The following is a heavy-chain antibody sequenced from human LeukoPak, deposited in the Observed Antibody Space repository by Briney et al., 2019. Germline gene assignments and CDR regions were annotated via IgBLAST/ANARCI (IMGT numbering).Heavy chain of an antibody. Sequence: PSETLSLTCTVSGGSISSGDYYWSWIRQPPGKGLEWIGYIYYSGSTYYNPSLKSRVTISVDTSKNQFSLKPSSVTAADTAVYYCARDQADIVATDSYYYGMDVWGQGTTVTVSS. CDR1: GGSISSGDYY. V-gene: IGHV4-30-4*01. D-gene: IGHD5-12*01. CDR2: IYYSGST. J-gene: IGHJ6*02. CDR3: ARDQADIVATDSYYYGMDV.